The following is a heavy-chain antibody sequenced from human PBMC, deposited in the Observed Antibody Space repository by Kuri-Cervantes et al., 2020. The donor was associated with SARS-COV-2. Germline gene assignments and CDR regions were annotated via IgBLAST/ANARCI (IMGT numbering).Heavy chain of an antibody. CDR3: ATHDFWSGSTFDY. J-gene: IGHJ4*02. V-gene: IGHV4-39*01. Sequence: ESLKISCTVSGGSISSSSYYWGWIRQPPGKGLEWIGSIYYSGSTYYNPSLKSRVTISVDTSKNQFSLKLSSVTAADTAVYYCATHDFWSGSTFDYWGQGTLVTVSS. CDR1: GGSISSSSYY. CDR2: IYYSGST. D-gene: IGHD3-3*01.